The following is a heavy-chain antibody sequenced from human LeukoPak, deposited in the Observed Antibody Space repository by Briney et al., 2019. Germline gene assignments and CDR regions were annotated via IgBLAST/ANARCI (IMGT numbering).Heavy chain of an antibody. CDR1: GGSFSVYY. CDR2: INQIGST. D-gene: IGHD3-3*01. V-gene: IGHV4-34*01. Sequence: SETLSLTCAVYGGSFSVYYWSGFPHPPGKGLEWIGEINQIGSTNYNPPLKCRGTISVDPPKHQFSLKLSSVTAADTAVYYCARGGDFWSGYYRYWYFDLWGRGTLVTISS. J-gene: IGHJ2*01. CDR3: ARGGDFWSGYYRYWYFDL.